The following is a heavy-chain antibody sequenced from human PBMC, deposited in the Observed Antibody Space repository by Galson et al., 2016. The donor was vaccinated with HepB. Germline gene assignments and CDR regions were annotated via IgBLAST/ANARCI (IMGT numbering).Heavy chain of an antibody. Sequence: SLRLSCAASGFTFTTFAMTWVRQAPGKGLEWLSGIGATGGSTYYANSVKGRFTISRDNSKNTLYLQMNGLRAEDTALYYCAPDPFFGYWGQGTLVTVSS. CDR1: GFTFTTFA. CDR3: APDPFFGY. J-gene: IGHJ4*02. CDR2: IGATGGST. V-gene: IGHV3-23*01.